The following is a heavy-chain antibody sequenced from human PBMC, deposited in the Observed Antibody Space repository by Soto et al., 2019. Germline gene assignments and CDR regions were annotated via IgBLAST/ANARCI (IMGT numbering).Heavy chain of an antibody. CDR2: IRTKPNTYAT. D-gene: IGHD1-1*01. J-gene: IGHJ4*02. Sequence: EVQLVESGGDLVQPGGSLKLSCAASGFTFSDSAIHWVRQSPGKGLEWVGRIRTKPNTYATAYGASVEGRFTIFSDDSKNTAYLQMSSLKTEDTAVYYCTRHVVDTTLSSDFWGQGPLVAVSP. CDR1: GFTFSDSA. CDR3: TRHVVDTTLSSDF. V-gene: IGHV3-73*02.